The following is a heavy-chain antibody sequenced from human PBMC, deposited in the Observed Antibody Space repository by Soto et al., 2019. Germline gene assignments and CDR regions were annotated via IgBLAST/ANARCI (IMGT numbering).Heavy chain of an antibody. CDR1: GFNVSSNY. CDR2: IYSGGST. CDR3: ARDRSSGDAFDI. Sequence: GGSLRLSCAASGFNVSSNYMSWVRQAPGKRMKWVSVIYSGGSTYYADSVKGRFTISRDNSKNTLYLQMNSPRAEDTAVYYCARDRSSGDAFDIWGQGTIVTVSS. D-gene: IGHD6-19*01. J-gene: IGHJ3*02. V-gene: IGHV3-66*01.